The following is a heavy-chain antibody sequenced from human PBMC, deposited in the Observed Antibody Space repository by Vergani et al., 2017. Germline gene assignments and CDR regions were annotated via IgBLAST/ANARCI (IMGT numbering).Heavy chain of an antibody. CDR3: ARIRISGSGSYSGFDP. Sequence: QVTLRESGPALVKPTQTLTLTCTFSGFSLSTSGMCVSWIRQPPGKALEWLALIDWADGKYYSTSLKTRLTISKDTSKNQMVLTMTNMDPVDTATYYCARIRISGSGSYSGFDPWGQGTLVTVSS. D-gene: IGHD1-26*01. V-gene: IGHV2-70*01. J-gene: IGHJ5*02. CDR1: GFSLSTSGMC. CDR2: IDWADGK.